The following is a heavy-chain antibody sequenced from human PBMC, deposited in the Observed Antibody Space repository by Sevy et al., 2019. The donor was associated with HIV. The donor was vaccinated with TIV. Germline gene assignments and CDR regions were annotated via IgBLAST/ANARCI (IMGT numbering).Heavy chain of an antibody. CDR2: IKRDGSEK. CDR1: GFTFSNYW. CDR3: AGDCNSASCLWGLDV. J-gene: IGHJ6*02. V-gene: IGHV3-7*03. D-gene: IGHD2-2*01. Sequence: QLGGSLRLSCAASGFTFSNYWMTWVRQAPGKGLEWVANIKRDGSEKYYVASVKGRFTISRDNAKNSLYMQMNSLRAEDTAVYYCAGDCNSASCLWGLDVWGQGTTVTVSS.